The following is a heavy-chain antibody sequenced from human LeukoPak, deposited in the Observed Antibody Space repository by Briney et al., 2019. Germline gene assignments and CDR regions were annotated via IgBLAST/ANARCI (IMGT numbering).Heavy chain of an antibody. CDR1: GFTFSTYA. V-gene: IGHV3-23*01. CDR2: ITGRGGST. J-gene: IGHJ4*02. Sequence: PGGSLRLSCAASGFTFSTYAMSWVRQAPGKGLEWVSGITGRGGSTYHADSVKGRFIISRDNSKNILYLQMNSLRAEDTALYFCAKSSAGSYAGNFDYWGQGTLVTVSS. CDR3: AKSSAGSYAGNFDY. D-gene: IGHD3-16*01.